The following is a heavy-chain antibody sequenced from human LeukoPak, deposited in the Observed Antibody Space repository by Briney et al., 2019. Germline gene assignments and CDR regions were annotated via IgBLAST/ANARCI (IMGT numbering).Heavy chain of an antibody. D-gene: IGHD3-22*01. CDR1: GFTFSSYA. V-gene: IGHV3-23*01. CDR3: ARVYDSSGYYGFDP. Sequence: GGSLRLSCAASGFTFSSYAMSWVRQAPGKGLEWVSAISGSGGSTYYADSVKGRFTISRDNSKNTLYLQMNSLRAEDTAVYYCARVYDSSGYYGFDPWGQGTLVTVSS. CDR2: ISGSGGST. J-gene: IGHJ5*02.